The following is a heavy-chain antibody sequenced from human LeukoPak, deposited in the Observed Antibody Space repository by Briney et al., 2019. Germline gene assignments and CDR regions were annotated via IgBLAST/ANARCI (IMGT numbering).Heavy chain of an antibody. V-gene: IGHV3-21*01. CDR3: APELRRKAGYSSSWYVG. J-gene: IGHJ4*02. Sequence: PGGSLRLSCAASGFTFSSYSMNWVRQAPGKGLEWVSSISSSSSYIYYADSVKGRFTISRDNAKNSLYLQMNSLRAEDTAVYYCAPELRRKAGYSSSWYVGRGQGTLVTVSS. CDR2: ISSSSSYI. CDR1: GFTFSSYS. D-gene: IGHD6-13*01.